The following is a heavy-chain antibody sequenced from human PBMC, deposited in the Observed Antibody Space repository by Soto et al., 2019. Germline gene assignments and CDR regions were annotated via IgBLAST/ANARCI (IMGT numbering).Heavy chain of an antibody. V-gene: IGHV3-23*01. CDR2: ISGSGGST. J-gene: IGHJ4*02. D-gene: IGHD3-22*01. Sequence: GGSLRLSCAASGFTFSSYAMSWVRQAPGKGLEWVSAISGSGGSTYYADSVKGRFTISRDNSKNTLYLQMNSLRAEDTAVYYCAKFMTGNYYDSSGYYSFFDYLGQGTLVTVSS. CDR3: AKFMTGNYYDSSGYYSFFDY. CDR1: GFTFSSYA.